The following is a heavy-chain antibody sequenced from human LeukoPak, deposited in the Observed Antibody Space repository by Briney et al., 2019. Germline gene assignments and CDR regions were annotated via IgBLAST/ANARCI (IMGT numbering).Heavy chain of an antibody. V-gene: IGHV1-18*01. CDR3: ARDPYCSSTSCLYYYYYYGMDV. D-gene: IGHD2-2*01. J-gene: IGHJ6*02. CDR2: ISAYNGNT. Sequence: GASVKVSCKASGYTFTSYGISWVRQAPGQGLEWMGLISAYNGNTNYAQKLQGRVTMTTDTSTSTAYMELRSLRSDDTAVYYCARDPYCSSTSCLYYYYYYGMDVWGQGTTVTVSS. CDR1: GYTFTSYG.